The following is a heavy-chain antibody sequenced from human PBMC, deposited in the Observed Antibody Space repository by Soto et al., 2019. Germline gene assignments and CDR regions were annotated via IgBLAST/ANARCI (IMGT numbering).Heavy chain of an antibody. V-gene: IGHV1-18*04. CDR3: ARGGDYSYGMDV. D-gene: IGHD4-17*01. J-gene: IGHJ6*02. CDR2: INPNTGKA. CDR1: GYTFTSNS. Sequence: ASVKVSCKASGYTFTSNSIGWVRQAPGQGLEWMGGINPNTGKANYAQKLQGRVTLTTDPSTSTAYMELSSLRSEDTAVYYCARGGDYSYGMDVWGQGTTVTVSS.